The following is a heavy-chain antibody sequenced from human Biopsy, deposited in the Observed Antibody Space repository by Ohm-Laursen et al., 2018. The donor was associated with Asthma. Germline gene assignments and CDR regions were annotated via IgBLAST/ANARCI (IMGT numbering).Heavy chain of an antibody. CDR1: GGTFSNLA. Sequence: GASGKVSCKAPGGTFSNLAMRWERQAAGKGLVWLGGIINVIGRRNYAQEFHGRVTITADESTSTAYMEVTSLRSEDTAIYYCARCQVGYRSGWSLLLKKIYYSGMDVWGQGTAVTVSS. D-gene: IGHD6-19*01. CDR2: IINVIGRR. J-gene: IGHJ6*02. CDR3: ARCQVGYRSGWSLLLKKIYYSGMDV. V-gene: IGHV1-69*13.